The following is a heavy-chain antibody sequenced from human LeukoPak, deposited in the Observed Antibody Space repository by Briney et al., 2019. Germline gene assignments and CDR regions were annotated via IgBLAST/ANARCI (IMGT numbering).Heavy chain of an antibody. CDR1: GYTFTVYY. J-gene: IGHJ4*02. CDR3: ARDPVVDCGGDCYPFDY. V-gene: IGHV1-2*02. Sequence: ASVKVSCKASGYTFTVYYIHCVPEAPGQGLEWMGWINPNSSGTNYAQKFQGRVTMTRDTSISTAYMELSRLRSDDTAVYYCARDPVVDCGGDCYPFDYWGQGTLVTVSS. CDR2: INPNSSGT. D-gene: IGHD2-21*02.